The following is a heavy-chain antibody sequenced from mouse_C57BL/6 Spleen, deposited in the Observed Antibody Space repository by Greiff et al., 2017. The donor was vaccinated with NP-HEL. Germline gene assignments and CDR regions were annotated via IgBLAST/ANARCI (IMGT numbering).Heavy chain of an antibody. CDR1: GYTFTDYN. V-gene: IGHV1-22*01. Sequence: DVKLVESGPELVKPGASVKMSCKASGYTFTDYNMHWVKQSHGKSLEWIGYINPNNGGTSYNQKFKGKATLTVNKSSSTAYMELRSLTSEDSAVYYCARDYGSSYHAWFAYWGQGTLVTVSA. CDR3: ARDYGSSYHAWFAY. J-gene: IGHJ3*01. D-gene: IGHD1-1*01. CDR2: INPNNGGT.